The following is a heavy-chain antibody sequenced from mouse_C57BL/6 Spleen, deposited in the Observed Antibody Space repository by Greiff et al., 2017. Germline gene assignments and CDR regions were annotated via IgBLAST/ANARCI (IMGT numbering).Heavy chain of an antibody. J-gene: IGHJ4*01. CDR3: ARSTGTAMDD. CDR1: GYTFTSYW. D-gene: IGHD4-1*02. CDR2: IYPGSGST. Sequence: QVQLQQSGAELVKPGASVKMSCKASGYTFTSYWITWVKQRPGQGLEWIGDIYPGSGSTNYNEKFKSKATLTVDTSSSTAYMQLSSLTSEASAVYYCARSTGTAMDDWGQGTSVTVSS. V-gene: IGHV1-55*01.